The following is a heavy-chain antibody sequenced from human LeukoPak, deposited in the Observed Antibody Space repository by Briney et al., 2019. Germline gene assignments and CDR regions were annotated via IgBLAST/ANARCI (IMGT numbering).Heavy chain of an antibody. Sequence: GESLKISCKGSEYSFNSYWIGWVRQLPGKGLKWMGIIYPGDSDAGYSPSFQGQVTISADKSISTAYLQWSSLKASDTAMYYCARRRDLYSGSYYPFDYWGQGTLVTVSS. CDR2: IYPGDSDA. V-gene: IGHV5-51*01. J-gene: IGHJ4*02. D-gene: IGHD1-26*01. CDR1: EYSFNSYW. CDR3: ARRRDLYSGSYYPFDY.